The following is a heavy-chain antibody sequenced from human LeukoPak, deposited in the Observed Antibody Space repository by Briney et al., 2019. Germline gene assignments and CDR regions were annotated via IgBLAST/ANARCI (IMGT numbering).Heavy chain of an antibody. CDR2: LSGCGGST. V-gene: IGHV3-23*01. D-gene: IGHD2-8*01. CDR3: AKALYRHDAFDI. Sequence: GGSLRLSCSASGFTFSSYAMSWVRQAPGKGLECVAALSGCGGSTYYADSVKGRFTISRDNSKNTLYLQMNSLRAEDTAVYYCAKALYRHDAFDIWGQGTMVTVSS. CDR1: GFTFSSYA. J-gene: IGHJ3*02.